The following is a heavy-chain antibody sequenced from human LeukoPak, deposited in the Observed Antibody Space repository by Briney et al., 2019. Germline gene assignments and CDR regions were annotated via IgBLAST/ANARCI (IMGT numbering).Heavy chain of an antibody. V-gene: IGHV4-30-4*01. J-gene: IGHJ6*02. Sequence: SETLSLTCTVSGGSISSGDYYWSWIRQPPGKGLEWIGYIYYSGSTYYNPSLKSRVTISVDTSKNQFSLKLSSVTAADTAVYYCARMVVTALHDYYGMDVWGQGTTVTVSS. D-gene: IGHD2-21*02. CDR1: GGSISSGDYY. CDR3: ARMVVTALHDYYGMDV. CDR2: IYYSGST.